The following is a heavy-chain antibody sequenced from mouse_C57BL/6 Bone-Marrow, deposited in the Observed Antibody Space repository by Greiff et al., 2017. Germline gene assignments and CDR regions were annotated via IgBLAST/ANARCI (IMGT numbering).Heavy chain of an antibody. Sequence: QVQLKESGPGLVQPSQSLSITCTVSGFSLTSYGVHWVRQSPGKGLEWLGVIWSGGSTDYNAAFISRLSISKDNSKSQVFFKMNSLQADDTAIYYCARNPSYYYGSSYGFDYWGQGTTLTVSS. V-gene: IGHV2-2*01. CDR2: IWSGGST. J-gene: IGHJ2*01. CDR3: ARNPSYYYGSSYGFDY. CDR1: GFSLTSYG. D-gene: IGHD1-1*01.